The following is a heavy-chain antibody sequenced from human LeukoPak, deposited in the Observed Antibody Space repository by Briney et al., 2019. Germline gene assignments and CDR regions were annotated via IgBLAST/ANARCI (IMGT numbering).Heavy chain of an antibody. CDR3: ARSNWNDRYFDY. Sequence: GGSLRLSCAASGFTFSNYAMHWVRQAPGNGLEYVSAISSHGGSTYYANSVKGRFTISRDNSKNTLSLQLGSLRAEDMAVYYCARSNWNDRYFDYWGQGTLVTVSS. V-gene: IGHV3-64*01. CDR1: GFTFSNYA. J-gene: IGHJ4*02. D-gene: IGHD1-20*01. CDR2: ISSHGGST.